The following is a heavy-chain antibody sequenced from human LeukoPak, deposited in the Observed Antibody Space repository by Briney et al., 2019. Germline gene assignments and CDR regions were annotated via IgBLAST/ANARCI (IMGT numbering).Heavy chain of an antibody. CDR3: ARTSGSGIVMVPAIDY. D-gene: IGHD1-26*01. Sequence: SQTLSLTCAVSGDSVSSNSAAWDWIRQSPSRGLEWLRRAYYRSKWYKDYAVSVKSRITINPDTSKNQFSLQLNSVTPEDTAVYYCARTSGSGIVMVPAIDYWGQGTLVTVSS. J-gene: IGHJ4*02. CDR1: GDSVSSNSAA. CDR2: AYYRSKWYK. V-gene: IGHV6-1*01.